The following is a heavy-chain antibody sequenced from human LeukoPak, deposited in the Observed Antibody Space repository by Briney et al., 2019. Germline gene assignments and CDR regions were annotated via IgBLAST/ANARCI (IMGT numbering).Heavy chain of an antibody. J-gene: IGHJ3*02. CDR2: ISYDGSNK. V-gene: IGHV3-30*18. CDR3: AKDLIDYGDYVDAFDI. CDR1: GFTFSSYG. D-gene: IGHD4-17*01. Sequence: GGSLRLSCAASGFTFSSYGMHWVRQAPGKGLEWVAVISYDGSNKYYADSVKGRFTISRDNSKNTLYLQMNSLGAEDTAVYYCAKDLIDYGDYVDAFDIWGQGTMVTVSS.